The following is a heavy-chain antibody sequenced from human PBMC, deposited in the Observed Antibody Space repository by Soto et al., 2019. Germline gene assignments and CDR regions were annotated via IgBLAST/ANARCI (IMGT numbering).Heavy chain of an antibody. CDR1: GGPIAPFY. CDR3: ARTRGRGQWRNFYFDF. V-gene: IGHV4-59*12. Sequence: SETLSLTCTVSGGPIAPFYWTWIRNSPAKGLESIGYAYYNGSTTYNPALKGPVTISLDTSKSQFSLRLSSVTAADTAVYYCARTRGRGQWRNFYFDFWGQGSLVTVSS. J-gene: IGHJ4*01. CDR2: AYYNGST. D-gene: IGHD6-19*01.